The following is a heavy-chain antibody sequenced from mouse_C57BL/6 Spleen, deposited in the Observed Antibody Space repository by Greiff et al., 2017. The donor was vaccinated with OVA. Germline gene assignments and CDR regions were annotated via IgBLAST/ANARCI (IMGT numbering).Heavy chain of an antibody. Sequence: EVQLQESGAELVRPGASVKLSCTASGFNIKDDYMHWVKQRPEQGLEWIGWIDPENGDTEYASKFQGKATITADTSSNTAYLQLSSLTSEDTAVYYCTTEDDGYYGAYWGQGTLVTVSA. CDR3: TTEDDGYYGAY. V-gene: IGHV14-4*01. CDR1: GFNIKDDY. D-gene: IGHD2-3*01. J-gene: IGHJ3*01. CDR2: IDPENGDT.